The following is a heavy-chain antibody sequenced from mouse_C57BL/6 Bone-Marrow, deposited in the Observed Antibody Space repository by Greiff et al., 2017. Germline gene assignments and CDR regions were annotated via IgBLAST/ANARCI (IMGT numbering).Heavy chain of an antibody. V-gene: IGHV14-2*01. D-gene: IGHD1-1*01. CDR1: GFNIKDYC. CDR2: IDPEDGET. CDR3: ARSPPYDYGSGYWYFDV. J-gene: IGHJ1*03. Sequence: EVQLQQSGAELVKPGASVKLSCTASGFNIKDYCMHWVKQRPEQGLEWIGRIDPEDGETKYAPKFQGKATITADTSSNTAYLQLSSLTSEDTAVYYGARSPPYDYGSGYWYFDVWGTGTTVTVSS.